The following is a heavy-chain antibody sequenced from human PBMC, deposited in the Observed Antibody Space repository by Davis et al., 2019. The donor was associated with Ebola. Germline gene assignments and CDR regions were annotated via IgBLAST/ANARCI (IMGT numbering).Heavy chain of an antibody. CDR1: GFIIRNYA. CDR3: ARAVFHEVLDY. D-gene: IGHD3-3*01. CDR2: VSHSERER. V-gene: IGHV3-30*04. J-gene: IGHJ4*02. Sequence: PGGSLRLSCAASGFIIRNYAMHWVRQAPGKGLEWVAVVSHSERERFYADSVKGRFTISRDNSENTLYLQMNSLTADDTAVYYCARAVFHEVLDYWGQGTPVTVSP.